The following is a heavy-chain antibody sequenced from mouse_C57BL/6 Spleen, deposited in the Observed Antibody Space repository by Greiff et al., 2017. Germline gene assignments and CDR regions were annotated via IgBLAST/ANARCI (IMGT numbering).Heavy chain of an antibody. D-gene: IGHD1-1*01. Sequence: EVQLQQSGPELVKPGASVKMSCKASGYTFTDYNMHWVKQSHGKSLEWIGYINPNNGGTSYNQKFKGKATLTVNKSSSTAYMELRSLTSEDSAVYYCARNEDYYYGFDYWGQGTTLTVSS. CDR1: GYTFTDYN. CDR2: INPNNGGT. J-gene: IGHJ2*01. CDR3: ARNEDYYYGFDY. V-gene: IGHV1-22*01.